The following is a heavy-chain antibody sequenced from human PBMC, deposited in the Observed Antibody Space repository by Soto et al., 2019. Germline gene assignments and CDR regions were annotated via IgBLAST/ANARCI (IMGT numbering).Heavy chain of an antibody. V-gene: IGHV4-39*01. Sequence: QLQLQESGPGLVEPSETLSLTCTVSGDSISSGSYYWGWIRQPPGKGLEWIGSIYYSGSTYYNPSLKSRVTISVDTAKSQLSLKLSSVNAADTALYYCVRWYSYPSGNSDNWFDPWGKGTLVTVSS. CDR1: GDSISSGSYY. CDR3: VRWYSYPSGNSDNWFDP. D-gene: IGHD3-10*01. CDR2: IYYSGST. J-gene: IGHJ5*02.